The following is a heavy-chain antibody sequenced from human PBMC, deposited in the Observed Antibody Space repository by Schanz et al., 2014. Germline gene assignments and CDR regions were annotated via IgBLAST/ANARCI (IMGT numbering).Heavy chain of an antibody. CDR1: GYSFTTYG. CDR3: ARETTIITGGAFDV. J-gene: IGHJ3*01. D-gene: IGHD3-9*01. V-gene: IGHV1-18*01. CDR2: ISAFDDKT. Sequence: QVQLVQSAPEVKKPGASVKVSCKASGYSFTTYGLNWVRQAPGQGPEWMGWISAFDDKTDYAQNFQGRLIMTTDTTTNTVYMELRGLRSDDTDVYYCARETTIITGGAFDVWGQGTMVTVSS.